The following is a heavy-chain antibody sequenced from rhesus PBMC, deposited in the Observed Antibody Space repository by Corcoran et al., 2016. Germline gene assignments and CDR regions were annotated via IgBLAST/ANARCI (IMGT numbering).Heavy chain of an antibody. V-gene: IGHV4S11*01. J-gene: IGHJ5-2*02. CDR2: FYGSGSST. CDR1: GGAISSNY. CDR3: ARHPGAAAARGSLDV. Sequence: QVQLQESGPGLVKPMETLSLTCAVSGGAISSNYWSWSRPAPGRGLEWIGSFYGSGSSTNYNPSLKSRVTLSVDTSKNQLSLKLSSVTAADTAVYYCARHPGAAAARGSLDVWGRGVLVTVSS. D-gene: IGHD6-43*01.